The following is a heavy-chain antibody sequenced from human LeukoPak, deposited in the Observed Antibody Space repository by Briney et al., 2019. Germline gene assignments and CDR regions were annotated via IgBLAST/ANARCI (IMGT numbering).Heavy chain of an antibody. CDR1: GYTFTSYY. Sequence: ASVKVSCKASGYTFTSYYMHWVRQAPGQGLEWMGIINPSGGSTSYAQKFQGRVTMTRDTSTSTVYMELSSLRSEDTAVYYRARGGHYDFWSGYYPTPPADYWGQGTLVTVSS. CDR3: ARGGHYDFWSGYYPTPPADY. D-gene: IGHD3-3*01. V-gene: IGHV1-46*01. J-gene: IGHJ4*02. CDR2: INPSGGST.